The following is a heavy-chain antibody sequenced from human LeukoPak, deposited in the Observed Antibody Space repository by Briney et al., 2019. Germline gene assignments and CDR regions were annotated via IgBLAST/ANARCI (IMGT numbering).Heavy chain of an antibody. J-gene: IGHJ4*02. CDR2: ISSSSSTI. CDR3: ARVALDSSSSVFDY. Sequence: GGSLRLSCAASGFTFSSYRMNWVRQAPGKGLEWVSYISSSSSTIYYADSVECRFTISRDNAKNSLYLQMNRPKAEDTAVYYCARVALDSSSSVFDYWGQGNLVTVSS. CDR1: GFTFSSYR. D-gene: IGHD6-6*01. V-gene: IGHV3-48*04.